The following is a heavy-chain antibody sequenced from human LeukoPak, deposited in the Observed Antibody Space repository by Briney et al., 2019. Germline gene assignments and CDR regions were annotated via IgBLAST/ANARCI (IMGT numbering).Heavy chain of an antibody. D-gene: IGHD2-2*02. CDR3: ARQFYTRTWDRWFDP. V-gene: IGHV4-59*08. CDR1: GGSISTYY. CDR2: IYYTGST. Sequence: PSETLSLTCTVSGGSISTYYWTWIRQPPGKALEWIVFIYYTGSTRYNPSLKSRVTISVDTSKRQFSLKLSSVTAADTAHYYCARQFYTRTWDRWFDPWGQGIQVTVSS. J-gene: IGHJ5*02.